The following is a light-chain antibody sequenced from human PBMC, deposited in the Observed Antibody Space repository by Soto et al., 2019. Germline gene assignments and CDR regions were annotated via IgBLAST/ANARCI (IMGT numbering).Light chain of an antibody. Sequence: DIQMTQSPSTLSASVGDRVTITCRASQSISNWLAWYQQKPGKAPKLLIYKASSLENGGPSRFSGSGSGTEFTLTISSLQPDDFATYYCQLYNSYTWTFGQGTKVEIK. CDR1: QSISNW. CDR3: QLYNSYTWT. J-gene: IGKJ1*01. V-gene: IGKV1-5*03. CDR2: KAS.